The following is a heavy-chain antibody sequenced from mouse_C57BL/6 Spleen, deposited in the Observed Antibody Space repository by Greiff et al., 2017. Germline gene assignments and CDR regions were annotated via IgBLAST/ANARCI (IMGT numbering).Heavy chain of an antibody. CDR2: IDPSDSYT. CDR3: ATLSYDSRFAY. D-gene: IGHD1-1*01. V-gene: IGHV1-69*01. CDR1: GYTFTSYW. Sequence: QVQLQQPGAELVMPGASVKLSCKASGYTFTSYWMHWVQQRPGQGLEWIGEIDPSDSYTNYNQKFKGKSTLTVDKSSSTAYMQLSSLTSEDSAVYYCATLSYDSRFAYWGQGTLVTVSA. J-gene: IGHJ3*01.